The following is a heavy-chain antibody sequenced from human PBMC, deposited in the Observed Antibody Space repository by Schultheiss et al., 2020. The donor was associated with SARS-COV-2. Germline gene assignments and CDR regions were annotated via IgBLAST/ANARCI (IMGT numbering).Heavy chain of an antibody. D-gene: IGHD2-21*01. CDR3: ARVYDTVLATNWYFDL. Sequence: GGSLRLSCAASGFTFSSYGMHWVRQAPGKGLEWVAVISYDGSNKYYADSVKGRFTISRDNAKNSLYLQVNSLRAEDTAVYYCARVYDTVLATNWYFDLWGRGTLVTVSS. V-gene: IGHV3-30*03. CDR1: GFTFSSYG. J-gene: IGHJ2*01. CDR2: ISYDGSNK.